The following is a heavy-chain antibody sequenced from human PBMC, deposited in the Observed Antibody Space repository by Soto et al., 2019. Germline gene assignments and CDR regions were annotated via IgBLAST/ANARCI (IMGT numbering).Heavy chain of an antibody. CDR1: GFTFDDYA. V-gene: IGHV3-9*01. CDR2: ISWNSGNV. CDR3: AKDLSTSGSLYYFDY. J-gene: IGHJ4*02. Sequence: PGGSLRLSCAASGFTFDDYAMYWVRQAPGKGLEWVSGISWNSGNVGYADSVKGRFTISRDNAKNSLYLQMNSLRAEDTAFYYCAKDLSTSGSLYYFDYWGQGTLVTVSS. D-gene: IGHD1-26*01.